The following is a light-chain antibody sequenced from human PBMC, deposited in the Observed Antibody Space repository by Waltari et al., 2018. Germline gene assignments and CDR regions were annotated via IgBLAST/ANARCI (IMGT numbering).Light chain of an antibody. J-gene: IGLJ1*01. CDR3: QLWDKSSDPPYV. Sequence: SYVLTKPPSVSVAPGQTARMTCGATNTWSKSVHWYHKNPGQAPVPVVYDDSDRPSGIPVRFSGSNSGNTATLTITRVEAGDEADYYCQLWDKSSDPPYVFGPGTKVTVL. V-gene: IGLV3-21*02. CDR2: DDS. CDR1: NTWSKS.